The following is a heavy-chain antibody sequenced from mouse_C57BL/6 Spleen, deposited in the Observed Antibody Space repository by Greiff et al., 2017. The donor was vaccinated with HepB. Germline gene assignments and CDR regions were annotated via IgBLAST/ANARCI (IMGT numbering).Heavy chain of an antibody. J-gene: IGHJ4*01. CDR3: ARITVVAMDY. CDR2: IWTGGGA. V-gene: IGHV2-9-1*01. D-gene: IGHD1-1*01. CDR1: GFSFTSYA. Sequence: VKLQESGPGLVAPSQSLSITCTVSGFSFTSYAISWVRQPPGKGLEWLGVIWTGGGANYNSALKSRLSISKDNSKSQVFLKMNSLQTDDTARYYCARITVVAMDYWGQGTSVTVSS.